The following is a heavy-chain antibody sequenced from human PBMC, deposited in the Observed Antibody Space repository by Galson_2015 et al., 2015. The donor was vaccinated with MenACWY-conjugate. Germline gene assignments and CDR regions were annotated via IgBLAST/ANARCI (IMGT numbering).Heavy chain of an antibody. CDR2: INWNGDRT. Sequence: SLRLSCAGSGFTFDDHGMYWVRHAPGKGLEWVSSINWNGDRTGYADSVKGRFTISRDNAENFLYLQMNNLRAEDTAFYHCARGVEQWLVRPSTHFDIWGQGTLLTVSS. CDR1: GFTFDDHG. V-gene: IGHV3-20*01. CDR3: ARGVEQWLVRPSTHFDI. J-gene: IGHJ3*02. D-gene: IGHD6-19*01.